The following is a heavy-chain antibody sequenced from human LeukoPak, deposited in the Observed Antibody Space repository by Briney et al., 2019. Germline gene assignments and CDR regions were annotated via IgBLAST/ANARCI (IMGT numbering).Heavy chain of an antibody. CDR3: ARGGVLTGTSRNWFDP. Sequence: ASVKVSCKASGYSFTGYYMHWVRQAPGPGLEWMGWINPNSGGTNYAQKFQGRVTMTRDTSISTAYMELSRLRSDDTAVYYCARGGVLTGTSRNWFDPWGQGTLVTVSS. D-gene: IGHD1-7*01. CDR1: GYSFTGYY. J-gene: IGHJ5*02. CDR2: INPNSGGT. V-gene: IGHV1-2*02.